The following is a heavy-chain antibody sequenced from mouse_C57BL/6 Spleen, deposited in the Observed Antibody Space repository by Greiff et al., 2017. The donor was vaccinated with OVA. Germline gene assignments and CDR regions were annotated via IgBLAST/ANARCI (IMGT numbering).Heavy chain of an antibody. CDR1: GYTFTDYE. V-gene: IGHV1-15*01. D-gene: IGHD4-1*01. CDR2: IDPETGGT. CDR3: TRDDWDQYYFDY. J-gene: IGHJ2*01. Sequence: QVQLQQSGAELVRPGASVTLSCKASGYTFTDYEMHWVKQTPVHGLEWIGAIDPETGGTAYNQKFKGKAILTADKSSSTAYMELRSLTSEDSAVDYCTRDDWDQYYFDYWGQGTTLTVSS.